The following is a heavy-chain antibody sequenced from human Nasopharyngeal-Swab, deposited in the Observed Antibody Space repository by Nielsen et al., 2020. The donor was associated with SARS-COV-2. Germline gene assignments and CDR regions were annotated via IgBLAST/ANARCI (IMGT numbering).Heavy chain of an antibody. D-gene: IGHD3-22*01. J-gene: IGHJ4*02. V-gene: IGHV1-24*01. CDR3: ATAWAYYYDSSGYDY. CDR1: GYTLTELS. Sequence: ASVKVSCKVSGYTLTELSMHWVRQAPGKGLEWMGGFDPEDGETIYAQKFQGRVTMTEDTSTDTAYMELSSLRSEDTAVYYCATAWAYYYDSSGYDYWGQGTLFTVSS. CDR2: FDPEDGET.